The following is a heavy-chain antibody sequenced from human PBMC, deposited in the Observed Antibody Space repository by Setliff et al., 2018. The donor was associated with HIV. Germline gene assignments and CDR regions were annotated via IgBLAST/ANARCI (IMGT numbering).Heavy chain of an antibody. CDR1: GGSLGSHY. Sequence: SSETLSLTCSVSGGSLGSHYWSWVRQPPGQGLEWIGSIDYSGTANYNPSLKSRVTISLESAKNEISLKVALATAADTAVYYCARHSEITYGGLLYDYFYYGMDVWGQGTPVTVSS. D-gene: IGHD3-16*01. V-gene: IGHV4-59*11. J-gene: IGHJ6*02. CDR2: IDYSGTA. CDR3: ARHSEITYGGLLYDYFYYGMDV.